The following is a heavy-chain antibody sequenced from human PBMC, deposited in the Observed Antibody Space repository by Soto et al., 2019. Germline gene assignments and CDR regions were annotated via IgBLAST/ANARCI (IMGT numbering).Heavy chain of an antibody. CDR3: ARERPDGARLDP. CDR1: GDSISNSRFY. Sequence: PSETLSLTCGVSGDSISNSRFYWAWIRQPPGEGLEWIGSIYHTGNAYYNPSLKSRVTISVDTSKNQFSLKVTSVTAADTAVYYCARERPDGARLDPWGQGTLVTVSS. CDR2: IYHTGNA. J-gene: IGHJ5*02. D-gene: IGHD6-6*01. V-gene: IGHV4-39*02.